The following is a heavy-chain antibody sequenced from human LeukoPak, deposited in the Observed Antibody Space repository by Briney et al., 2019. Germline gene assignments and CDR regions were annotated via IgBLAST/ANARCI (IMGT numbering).Heavy chain of an antibody. J-gene: IGHJ4*02. CDR3: AKVFSDCSGGSCYWSEFDY. CDR2: IWYDGSNK. V-gene: IGHV3-33*06. Sequence: GGSLRLPCAASGFTFSSYGMHWVRQAPGKGLEWVAVIWYDGSNKYYADSVKGRFTISRDNSKNTLYLQMNSLRAEDTAVYYCAKVFSDCSGGSCYWSEFDYWGQGTLVTVSS. D-gene: IGHD2-15*01. CDR1: GFTFSSYG.